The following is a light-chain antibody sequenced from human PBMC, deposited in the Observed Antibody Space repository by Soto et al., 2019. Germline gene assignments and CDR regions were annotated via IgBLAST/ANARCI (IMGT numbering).Light chain of an antibody. CDR1: NSNIGNNY. Sequence: QSVLTQPPSVSAAPGQKVTISCSGSNSNIGNNYVSWHQQLPGSAPKLLIYDNDNRPSGIPDRFSGSKSGTSASLAISGLQSEDEADYYCAAWDDSLNGYVFGTGTKLTVL. V-gene: IGLV1-51*01. CDR3: AAWDDSLNGYV. J-gene: IGLJ1*01. CDR2: DND.